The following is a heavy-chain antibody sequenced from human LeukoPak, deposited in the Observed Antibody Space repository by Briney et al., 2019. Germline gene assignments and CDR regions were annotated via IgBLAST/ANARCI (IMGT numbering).Heavy chain of an antibody. D-gene: IGHD3-9*01. V-gene: IGHV3-23*01. Sequence: GGSLRLSCAASGFPFSSYAMSWVRQSPGKGLEWVSAISGGNGNTYYAYYANSVRGRFTISRDSSKNTLYLQMNSLRAEDTAVYYCAKFYDILTGYFDYWGQGTLVTVSS. CDR2: ISGGNGNTYYA. CDR1: GFPFSSYA. CDR3: AKFYDILTGYFDY. J-gene: IGHJ4*02.